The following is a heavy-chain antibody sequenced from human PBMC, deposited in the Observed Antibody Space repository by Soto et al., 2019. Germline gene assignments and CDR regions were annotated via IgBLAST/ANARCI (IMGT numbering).Heavy chain of an antibody. V-gene: IGHV4-38-2*01. CDR3: SRARRLLDWLPKYNWFDT. D-gene: IGHD3-3*01. Sequence: SETLSLTCAVSGYSISSGYYWGWIRQPPGKGLEWIGSIYHSGSTYYNPSLKSRVTISVDTSKNQFSLKLSSVTAADTAVYYCSRARRLLDWLPKYNWFDTSFECTMVTV. J-gene: IGHJ5*02. CDR2: IYHSGST. CDR1: GYSISSGYY.